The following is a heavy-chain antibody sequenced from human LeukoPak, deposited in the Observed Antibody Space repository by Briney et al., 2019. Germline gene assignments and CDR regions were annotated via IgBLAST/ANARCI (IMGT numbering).Heavy chain of an antibody. J-gene: IGHJ4*02. CDR2: IKSKTDGGTT. V-gene: IGHV3-15*01. CDR1: GFTFSNAW. CDR3: TGAGYCSSTSCYSHRFDY. D-gene: IGHD2-2*02. Sequence: GGSLRLSCAASGFTFSNAWMSWVRQAPGKGLEWVGRIKSKTDGGTTDYAAPVKGRFTISRDDSKNTLYLQMNSLKTEDTAVYYCTGAGYCSSTSCYSHRFDYWGQGTLVTVSS.